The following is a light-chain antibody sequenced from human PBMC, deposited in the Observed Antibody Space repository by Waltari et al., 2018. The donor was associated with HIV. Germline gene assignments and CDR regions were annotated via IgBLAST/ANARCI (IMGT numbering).Light chain of an antibody. CDR2: WAS. CDR3: QQYYSTPWT. J-gene: IGKJ1*01. V-gene: IGKV4-1*01. CDR1: QSLLYRSTNKDY. Sequence: DIVMTQSPDSLAVSLGERATINCKSTQSLLYRSTNKDYVAWYQQKPGQPPELLIYWASIRESGVPDRFSGSGSGTDFTLTISNLQAEDVAVYYCQQYYSTPWTFGQGTKVEIK.